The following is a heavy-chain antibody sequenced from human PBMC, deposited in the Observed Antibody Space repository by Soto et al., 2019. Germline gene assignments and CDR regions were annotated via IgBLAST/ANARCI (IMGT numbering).Heavy chain of an antibody. V-gene: IGHV3-9*01. CDR3: AKGFGRYSFDY. CDR1: GFTFDDYA. Sequence: EVQLVESGGGWVQPGRSLRLSGAASGFTFDDYAMHWVRQAPVQGLEWVSGISWNSGSIGYADSVKGRFTISRDNAKNSLYLQMNSLSAEDTALYYCAKGFGRYSFDYWGQGTLVTFSS. CDR2: ISWNSGSI. J-gene: IGHJ4*02. D-gene: IGHD3-10*01.